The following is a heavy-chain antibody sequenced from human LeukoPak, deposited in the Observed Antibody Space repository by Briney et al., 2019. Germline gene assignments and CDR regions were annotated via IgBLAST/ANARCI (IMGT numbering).Heavy chain of an antibody. D-gene: IGHD4-17*01. CDR3: AREAQKINGDYVSDYFDY. V-gene: IGHV4-30-4*01. CDR2: IYYSGST. CDR1: GGSISSGDYY. J-gene: IGHJ4*02. Sequence: SETLSLTCTVSGGSISSGDYYWSWIRQPPGKGLGWIGYIYYSGSTYYNPSLKSRVTISVDTSKNQFSLKLSSVTAADTAVYYCAREAQKINGDYVSDYFDYWGQGTLVTVSS.